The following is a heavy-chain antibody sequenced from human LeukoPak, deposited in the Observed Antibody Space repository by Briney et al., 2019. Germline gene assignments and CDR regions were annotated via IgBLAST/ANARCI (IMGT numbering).Heavy chain of an antibody. D-gene: IGHD3-16*02. CDR1: GGSFSGYY. J-gene: IGHJ5*02. CDR2: INHSGST. V-gene: IGHV4-34*01. Sequence: SETLSLTCAVYGGSFSGYYWSWIRQPPGKGLEWIGEINHSGSTNYNPSLKSRVTISVDTSKNQFSLKLSSVTAADTAVYYCARRDYVWGSYRYTAPYWFDPWGQGTLVTVSS. CDR3: ARRDYVWGSYRYTAPYWFDP.